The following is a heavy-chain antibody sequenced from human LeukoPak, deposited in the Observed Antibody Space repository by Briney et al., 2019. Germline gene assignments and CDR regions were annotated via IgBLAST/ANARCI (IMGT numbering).Heavy chain of an antibody. Sequence: TSETLSLTCAVSGGSILTTNWWSWVRQPPGKGLEWFGEVHLSGASNYNPSLKSRVNMSIDKSKNQLSLELTSVTAADTAIYYCTRESGAFSPFGFWGQGTLVTVSS. CDR2: VHLSGAS. CDR1: GGSILTTNW. CDR3: TRESGAFSPFGF. J-gene: IGHJ4*02. D-gene: IGHD1-26*01. V-gene: IGHV4-4*02.